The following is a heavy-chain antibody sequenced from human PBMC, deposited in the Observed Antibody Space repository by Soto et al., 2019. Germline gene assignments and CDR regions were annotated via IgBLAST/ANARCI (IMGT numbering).Heavy chain of an antibody. CDR1: GGTFSSYT. V-gene: IGHV1-69*02. CDR2: IIPILGIA. CDR3: AAEGAAAGNDAFDI. J-gene: IGHJ3*02. D-gene: IGHD6-13*01. Sequence: SVKVSCKASGGTFSSYTISWVRQAPGQGLEWMGRIIPILGIANYAQKFQGRVTITADKSTSTAYMELSSLRSEDTAVYYCAAEGAAAGNDAFDIWGQGTMVTVSS.